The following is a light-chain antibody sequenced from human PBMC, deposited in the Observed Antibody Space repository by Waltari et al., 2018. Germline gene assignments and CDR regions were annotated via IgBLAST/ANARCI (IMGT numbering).Light chain of an antibody. J-gene: IGKJ4*01. CDR1: QSVTNNY. CDR3: QQYDSTPIT. V-gene: IGKV3-20*01. Sequence: EIVLTQSPGAMSWSPGERVTLSCRATQSVTNNYLAWYQQKPGQAPRLLIFGASNRATGIPDRFSGSGSGTDFTLTIYGLEPEDSAIYYCQQYDSTPITFGGGTTVEIK. CDR2: GAS.